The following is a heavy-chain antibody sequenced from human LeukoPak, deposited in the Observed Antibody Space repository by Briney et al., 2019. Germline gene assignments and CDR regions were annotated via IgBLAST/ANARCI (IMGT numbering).Heavy chain of an antibody. J-gene: IGHJ4*02. Sequence: GGSLRLSCAASGFTFSSYNMNWVRQAPGNGLEWVSSISSSSSYIYYADSVKGRFTISRDNAKNSLYLQMISLRAEDTAVYYCARDLSVGAKPDLGFDYWGQGTLVTVSS. D-gene: IGHD1-26*01. CDR3: ARDLSVGAKPDLGFDY. V-gene: IGHV3-21*01. CDR1: GFTFSSYN. CDR2: ISSSSSYI.